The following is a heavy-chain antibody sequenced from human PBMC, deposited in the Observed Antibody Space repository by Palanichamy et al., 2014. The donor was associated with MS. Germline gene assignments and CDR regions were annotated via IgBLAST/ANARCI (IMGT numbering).Heavy chain of an antibody. Sequence: QVQLHESGPGLVKPSQTLSLTCTVSGGSISSGDYYWTWIRQPPGKGLEWAGYIYYSGTTYYNPSLKSRLTISVDTSKNQFSLFLTSVTAADTAVYYCARTAYYDYIWGKTLTYPSDYYDDYWGQGTLVTVSS. CDR3: ARTAYYDYIWGKTLTYPSDYYDDY. CDR1: GGSISSGDYY. V-gene: IGHV4-30-4*01. CDR2: IYYSGTT. D-gene: IGHD3-16*01. J-gene: IGHJ4*02.